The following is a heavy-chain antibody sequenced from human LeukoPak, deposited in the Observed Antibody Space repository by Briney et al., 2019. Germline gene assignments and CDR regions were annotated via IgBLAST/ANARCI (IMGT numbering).Heavy chain of an antibody. CDR2: IYYSGST. CDR3: ARRGAYYGSGSYYPFDC. D-gene: IGHD3-10*01. CDR1: GGSFSGYY. Sequence: KPSETLSLTCAVYGGSFSGYYWSWIRQPPGKGLEWIGYIYYSGSTNYNPSLKSRVTISVDTSKNQFSLKLSSVTAADTAVYYCARRGAYYGSGSYYPFDCWGQGTLVTVSS. J-gene: IGHJ4*02. V-gene: IGHV4-59*08.